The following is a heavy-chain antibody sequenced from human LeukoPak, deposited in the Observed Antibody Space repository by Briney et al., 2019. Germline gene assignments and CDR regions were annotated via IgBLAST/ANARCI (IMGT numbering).Heavy chain of an antibody. D-gene: IGHD6-19*01. CDR2: IYPGDSDT. CDR1: GYSFTAEW. Sequence: GESLKISCKGSGYSFTAEWIGWVRQMPGKGLEWMGAIYPGDSDTRYSPSFQGQVTISADKSISTAYLQWSSLKASDTAMYYCARPTSGWSFDYWGQGTLVTVSS. V-gene: IGHV5-51*01. CDR3: ARPTSGWSFDY. J-gene: IGHJ4*02.